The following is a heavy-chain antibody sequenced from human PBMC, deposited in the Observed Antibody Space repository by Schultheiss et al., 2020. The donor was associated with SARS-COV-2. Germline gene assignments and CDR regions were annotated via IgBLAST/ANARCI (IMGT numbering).Heavy chain of an antibody. V-gene: IGHV3-7*01. Sequence: GGSLRLSCAASGFTFSSYAMHWVRQAPGKGLEWVANIKQDGSEKYYVDSVKGRFTISRDNAKNSLYLQMNSLRAEDTAVYYCAREYGDYFDYWGQGTLVTVSS. CDR2: IKQDGSEK. CDR1: GFTFSSYA. CDR3: AREYGDYFDY. J-gene: IGHJ4*02. D-gene: IGHD4-17*01.